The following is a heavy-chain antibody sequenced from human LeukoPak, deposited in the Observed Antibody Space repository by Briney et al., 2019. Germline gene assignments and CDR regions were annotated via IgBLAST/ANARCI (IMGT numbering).Heavy chain of an antibody. CDR3: ARQVYYYHNFDY. J-gene: IGHJ4*02. D-gene: IGHD3-22*01. CDR1: GGSMSSYY. V-gene: IGHV4-59*08. CDR2: IYYSGST. Sequence: SETLSLTCTVSGGSMSSYYWSWIRQPPGKGLEWIGYIYYSGSTDYNPSLKSRVTISVDTSKNQFSLNLSSVTAADTAVYYCARQVYYYHNFDYWGQGTLVTVSS.